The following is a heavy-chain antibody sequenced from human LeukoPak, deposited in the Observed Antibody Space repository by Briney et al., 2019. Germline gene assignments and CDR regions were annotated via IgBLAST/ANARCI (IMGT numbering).Heavy chain of an antibody. CDR1: GYTFTSYG. J-gene: IGHJ3*02. CDR3: ASQGGRLREHAFDI. Sequence: GASVKVSRKASGYTFTSYGISWVRQAPGQGLEWMGWISAYNGNTNYAQKLQGRVTMTTDTSTSTAYMELRSLRSDDTAVYYCASQGGRLREHAFDIWGQGTMVTVSS. D-gene: IGHD2-21*02. CDR2: ISAYNGNT. V-gene: IGHV1-18*01.